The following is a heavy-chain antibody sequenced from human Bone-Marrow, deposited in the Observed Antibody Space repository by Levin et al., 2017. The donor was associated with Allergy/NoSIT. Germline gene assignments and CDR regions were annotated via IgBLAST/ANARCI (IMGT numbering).Heavy chain of an antibody. V-gene: IGHV4-31*03. Sequence: PSETLSLTCTVSGDSMNNVIYYWTWIRQHPGKGLEWIGYVYYSGTTYYNPSLKSRASMSIDTSQNQFSLKLSSVTAADTAVYYCAREFRTAHYDNGGYYFDHWGQGTLVTVSS. J-gene: IGHJ4*02. D-gene: IGHD3-22*01. CDR1: GDSMNNVIYY. CDR3: AREFRTAHYDNGGYYFDH. CDR2: VYYSGTT.